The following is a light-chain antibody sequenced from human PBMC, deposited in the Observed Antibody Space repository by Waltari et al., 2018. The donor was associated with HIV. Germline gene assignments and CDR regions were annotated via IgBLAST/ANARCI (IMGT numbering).Light chain of an antibody. Sequence: DIVMTQSPLSLPVTPGEPASISCRSSRSLLHSNGYNYLDWYLQKPGQSPQLLIYLGSNRASGVPDRFSGSGSGTDFTLKISRVEAEDVGIYYCMQSLHTWTFGQGNKLESK. V-gene: IGKV2-28*01. CDR2: LGS. CDR3: MQSLHTWT. J-gene: IGKJ1*01. CDR1: RSLLHSNGYNY.